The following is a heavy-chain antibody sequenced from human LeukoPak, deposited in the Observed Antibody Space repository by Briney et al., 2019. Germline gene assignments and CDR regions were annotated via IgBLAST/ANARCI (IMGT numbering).Heavy chain of an antibody. CDR3: ASKSTDHGELRFDY. V-gene: IGHV4-61*01. Sequence: SETLSLTCTVSGGSVSSGSYYWSWIRQPPGKGLEWIGYIYYTGTTNYNPSLKSRVTISVDTSKNQFSLKVSSVTAADTGVYYCASKSTDHGELRFDYWGQGTLVTVSS. CDR1: GGSVSSGSYY. D-gene: IGHD4-17*01. CDR2: IYYTGTT. J-gene: IGHJ4*02.